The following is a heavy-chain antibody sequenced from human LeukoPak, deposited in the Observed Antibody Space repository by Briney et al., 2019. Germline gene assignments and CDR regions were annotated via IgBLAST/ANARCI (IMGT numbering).Heavy chain of an antibody. D-gene: IGHD3-22*01. Sequence: GGSLRLSCAASGFTFSSYAMNWVRQAPGKGLEWVSAITGDGGSTYYADSVKGRFTISRDNSRNTLCLQMNSLRAEDTAVYYCAKASSGYYYFDYWGQGTLVTVPS. CDR3: AKASSGYYYFDY. CDR2: ITGDGGST. J-gene: IGHJ4*02. CDR1: GFTFSSYA. V-gene: IGHV3-23*01.